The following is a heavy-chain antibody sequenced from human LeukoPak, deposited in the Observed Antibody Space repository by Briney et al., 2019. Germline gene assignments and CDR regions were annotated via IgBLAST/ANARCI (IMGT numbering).Heavy chain of an antibody. CDR3: ALNMVRGQIFDY. Sequence: GGSLRLSCAASGFTFNDYYMSWIRQAPGKGLEWLSYINIGGTNTHYADSVKGRFTISRDNAKNSLYLQMNSLRAEDTAVYYCALNMVRGQIFDYWGQGTLVTVSS. D-gene: IGHD3-10*01. J-gene: IGHJ4*02. CDR2: INIGGTNT. V-gene: IGHV3-11*04. CDR1: GFTFNDYY.